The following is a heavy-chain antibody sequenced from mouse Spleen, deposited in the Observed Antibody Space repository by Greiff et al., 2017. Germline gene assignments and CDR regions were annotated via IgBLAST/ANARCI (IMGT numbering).Heavy chain of an antibody. D-gene: IGHD2-2*01. V-gene: IGHV1-15*01. Sequence: QVQLQQSGAELVRPGASVTLSCKASGYTFTDYEMHWVKQTPVHGLEWIGAIDPETGGTAYNQKFKGKAILTADKSSSTAYMELRSLTSEDSAVYYCTRPGKYGYEYWGQSTTLSVSS. CDR2: IDPETGGT. J-gene: IGHJ2*01. CDR1: GYTFTDYE. CDR3: TRPGKYGYEY.